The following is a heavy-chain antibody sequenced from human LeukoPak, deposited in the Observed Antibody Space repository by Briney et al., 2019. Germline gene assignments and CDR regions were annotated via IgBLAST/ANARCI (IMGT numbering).Heavy chain of an antibody. CDR1: GGTFSSYA. V-gene: IGHV1-69*04. Sequence: SVKVSCKASGGTFSSYAISWVRQAPGQGLEWMGRIIPILDIANYAQKFQGRVTITADKSTSTAYMELSSLRAEDTAVYYCAKDLARRRDGYTVYGMDVWGQGTTVTVSS. CDR3: AKDLARRRDGYTVYGMDV. CDR2: IIPILDIA. J-gene: IGHJ6*02. D-gene: IGHD5-24*01.